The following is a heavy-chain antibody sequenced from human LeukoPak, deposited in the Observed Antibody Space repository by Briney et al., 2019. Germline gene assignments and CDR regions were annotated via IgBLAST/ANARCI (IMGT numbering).Heavy chain of an antibody. D-gene: IGHD6-19*01. CDR1: GFTFSSYS. CDR3: ARVWTGQWPPHYYYMDV. J-gene: IGHJ6*03. V-gene: IGHV3-21*01. Sequence: GGSLRLSCAASGFTFSSYSMNWVRQAPGKGLEWVSSISSSSSYIYYADSLKGRFTFSRDNAKNSLYLQMNSLRAEDTAVYYCARVWTGQWPPHYYYMDVWGKGTTVTISS. CDR2: ISSSSSYI.